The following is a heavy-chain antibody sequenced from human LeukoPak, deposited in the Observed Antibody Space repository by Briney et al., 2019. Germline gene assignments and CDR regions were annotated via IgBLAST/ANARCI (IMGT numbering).Heavy chain of an antibody. CDR3: AGHHPRNTVDF. V-gene: IGHV4-59*08. D-gene: IGHD2/OR15-2a*01. Sequence: SETLSLTCTVSGGSISSYYWGWIRQPPGKGLEWIAYISDIGSINYNPSLKSRVTISLDTSKNQFSLKLSSVTAADTAVYYCAGHHPRNTVDFWGQGTLVTGSS. CDR2: ISDIGSI. CDR1: GGSISSYY. J-gene: IGHJ4*02.